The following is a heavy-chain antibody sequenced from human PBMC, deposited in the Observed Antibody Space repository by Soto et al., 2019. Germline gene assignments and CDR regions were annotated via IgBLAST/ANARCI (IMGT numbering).Heavy chain of an antibody. J-gene: IGHJ6*02. CDR1: GFTFSSYS. V-gene: IGHV3-21*01. CDR2: ISSSRSYI. D-gene: IGHD6-13*01. Sequence: PGGSMRLSCAASGFTFSSYSMNWARQAPGKGLEWVSSISSSRSYIYYADSVKGRFTISRDNAKNSLYLQMNSLRAEDTAVYYCARGLYSSSWYGALGAYYYYGMDVWGQGTTVTVSS. CDR3: ARGLYSSSWYGALGAYYYYGMDV.